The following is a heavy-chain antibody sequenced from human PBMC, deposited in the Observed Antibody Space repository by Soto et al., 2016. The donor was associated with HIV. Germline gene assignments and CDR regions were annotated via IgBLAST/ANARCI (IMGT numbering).Heavy chain of an antibody. J-gene: IGHJ6*02. CDR3: ARLLWQQLDGMDV. CDR2: ISSSSSYI. Sequence: EVQLVESGGGLVKPGGSLRLSCAASGFTFSSYNMNWVRQAPGKGLEWVSSISSSSSYISYADSVKGRFTISRDNAKNSLYLQMNSLRAEDTAVYYCARLLWQQLDGMDVVGPRDHGHRLL. D-gene: IGHD6-13*01. V-gene: IGHV3-21*01. CDR1: GFTFSSYN.